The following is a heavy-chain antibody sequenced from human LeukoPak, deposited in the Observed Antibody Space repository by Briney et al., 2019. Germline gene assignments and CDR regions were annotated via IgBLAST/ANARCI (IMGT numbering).Heavy chain of an antibody. CDR2: ISSSSSTI. CDR3: AREYYDSSGHFDY. D-gene: IGHD3-22*01. CDR1: GFTFSSYS. Sequence: GGSLRLSCAASGFTFSSYSMNWVRQAPGKGLEWVSYISSSSSTIYYADSVKGRFTISRDNAKNSLYLQMNSLRAEDTAVYYCAREYYDSSGHFDYWGQGTLVTVSS. V-gene: IGHV3-48*04. J-gene: IGHJ4*02.